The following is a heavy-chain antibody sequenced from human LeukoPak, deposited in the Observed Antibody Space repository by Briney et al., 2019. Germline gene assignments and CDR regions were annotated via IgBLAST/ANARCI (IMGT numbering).Heavy chain of an antibody. CDR2: FNSDGTTT. Sequence: GGSLRLSCAASGFTFSSYWMHWVRQAPGKGLVWVSHFNSDGTTTNYADSVRGRSTITRDTATNTLFLQMNSLRVEDTAVYYCAGGRGYDIFVYWGHGAPVTASS. CDR1: GFTFSSYW. J-gene: IGHJ4*03. CDR3: AGGRGYDIFVY. D-gene: IGHD3-9*01. V-gene: IGHV3-74*01.